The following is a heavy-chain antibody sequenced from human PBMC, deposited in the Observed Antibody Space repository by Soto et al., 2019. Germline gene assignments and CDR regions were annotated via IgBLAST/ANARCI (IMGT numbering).Heavy chain of an antibody. CDR3: AKEVRHYDILTGYRTHFDY. V-gene: IGHV3-23*01. J-gene: IGHJ4*02. CDR1: GFTFSSYA. CDR2: ISGSGGST. Sequence: GGVLRLSCAASGFTFSSYAMSWVRQAPGKGLEWVSAISGSGGSTYYADSVKGRFTISRDNSKNTLYLQMNSLRAEDTAVYYCAKEVRHYDILTGYRTHFDYWGQGTLVTVSS. D-gene: IGHD3-9*01.